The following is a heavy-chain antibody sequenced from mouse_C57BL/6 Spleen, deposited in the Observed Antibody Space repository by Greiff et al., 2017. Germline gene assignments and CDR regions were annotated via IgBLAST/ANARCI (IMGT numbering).Heavy chain of an antibody. CDR3: TRSPTGTSDY. J-gene: IGHJ2*01. Sequence: VQLQQSGAELVGPGASVTLSCKASGYTFTDYEMHWVKQTPVHGLEWIGAIDPETGGTAYNQKFKGKAILTADKSSSTAYMELRSLTSEDSAVYYCTRSPTGTSDYWGQGTTLTVSS. CDR1: GYTFTDYE. D-gene: IGHD4-1*02. CDR2: IDPETGGT. V-gene: IGHV1-15*01.